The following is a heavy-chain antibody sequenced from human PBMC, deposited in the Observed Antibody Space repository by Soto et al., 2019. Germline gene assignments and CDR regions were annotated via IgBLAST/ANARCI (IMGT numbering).Heavy chain of an antibody. CDR1: GGAVSSGXXF. CDR3: ARVERGTTTTVVDAFDI. Sequence: QVLLQEWGAGLLKPSETLSLTCAVYGGAVSSGXXFWSWIRQPPGKGLEWIGEIGHTGRXXSNPSLKSRVTVSIXTSKNQFXXXXXXXXXXDTALYYCARVERGTTTTVVDAFDIWGQGTLVTVSS. D-gene: IGHD4-4*01. CDR2: IGHTGRX. V-gene: IGHV4-34*01. J-gene: IGHJ3*02.